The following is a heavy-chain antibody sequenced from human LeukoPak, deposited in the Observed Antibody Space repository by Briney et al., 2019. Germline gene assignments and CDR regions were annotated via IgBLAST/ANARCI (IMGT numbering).Heavy chain of an antibody. Sequence: GGSLRLSCTASGFTVSGNYMNWVRQAPGKGLEWVSAISGSGGSIYYADSVKGRFTISRDNSKNTLYLQMNSLRAEDTAVYYCAKDGMYYYDSSGPRTRYFDYWGQGTLVTVSS. CDR2: ISGSGGSI. D-gene: IGHD3-22*01. CDR3: AKDGMYYYDSSGPRTRYFDY. V-gene: IGHV3-23*01. CDR1: GFTVSGNY. J-gene: IGHJ4*02.